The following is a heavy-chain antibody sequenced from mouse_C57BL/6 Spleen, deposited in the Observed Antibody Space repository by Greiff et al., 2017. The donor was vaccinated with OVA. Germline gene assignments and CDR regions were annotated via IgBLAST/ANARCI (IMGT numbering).Heavy chain of an antibody. J-gene: IGHJ4*01. CDR3: ARGDYGSSYGAMDY. CDR1: GYTFTDHT. CDR2: IYPRDGST. D-gene: IGHD1-1*01. Sequence: VKLMESDAELVKPGASVKISCKVSGYTFTDHTIHWMKQRPEQGLEWIGYIYPRDGSTKYNEKFKGKATLTADKSSSTAYMQLNSLTSEDSAVYFCARGDYGSSYGAMDYWGQGTSVTVSS. V-gene: IGHV1-78*01.